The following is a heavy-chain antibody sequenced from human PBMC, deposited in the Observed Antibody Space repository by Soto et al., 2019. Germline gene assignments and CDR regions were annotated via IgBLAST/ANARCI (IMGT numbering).Heavy chain of an antibody. CDR2: ISAYNGNT. Sequence: GASVKVSCKASGYTFTSYGISWVRQAPGQGLEWMGWISAYNGNTNYAQKLQGRVTMTTDTSTSTAYMELRSLRSDDTAVYYCARATTTWTTVTNRRPFDYWGQGTLVTVSS. J-gene: IGHJ4*02. V-gene: IGHV1-18*01. CDR1: GYTFTSYG. CDR3: ARATTTWTTVTNRRPFDY. D-gene: IGHD4-17*01.